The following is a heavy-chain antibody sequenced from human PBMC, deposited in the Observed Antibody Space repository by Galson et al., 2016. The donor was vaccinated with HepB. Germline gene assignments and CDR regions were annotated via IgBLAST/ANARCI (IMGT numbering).Heavy chain of an antibody. J-gene: IGHJ6*03. CDR2: IYSNGTS. V-gene: IGHV4-59*02. D-gene: IGHD1-14*01. CDR1: DDSVISYS. CDR3: ARVRRYNKSPGHYFYYIDV. Sequence: LSLTCTVSDDSVISYSWTWIRQPPGKGLEWIGNIYSNGTSIHNPSLKSRVTISIHTSRNEFSLRLSSVTAADTAVYYCARVRRYNKSPGHYFYYIDVWGKGTTVTVSS.